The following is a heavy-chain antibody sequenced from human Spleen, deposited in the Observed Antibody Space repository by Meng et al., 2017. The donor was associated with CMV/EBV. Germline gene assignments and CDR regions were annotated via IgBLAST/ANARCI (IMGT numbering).Heavy chain of an antibody. D-gene: IGHD1-26*01. J-gene: IGHJ3*02. V-gene: IGHV3-73*01. CDR1: GFTFSGSA. CDR3: SRWASGTDLAYGFDI. Sequence: GESLKISCAASGFTFSGSAMHWVRQASEKGLEWVGRIRSKANNYGTEYAASVKGRFTISRDDSKNTAYLQMNSLKIEDTAVYYCSRWASGTDLAYGFDIWGQGTMVTVSS. CDR2: IRSKANNYGT.